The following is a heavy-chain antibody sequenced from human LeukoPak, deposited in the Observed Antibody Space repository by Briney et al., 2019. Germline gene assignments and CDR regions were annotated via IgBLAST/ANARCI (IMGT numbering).Heavy chain of an antibody. D-gene: IGHD2-2*01. CDR3: ARDWSSSSGLDY. CDR1: EFTFTDAW. J-gene: IGHJ4*02. V-gene: IGHV3-7*01. CDR2: IKQDGSAQ. Sequence: GGSLRLSCAASEFTFTDAWMSWVRQAPGKGLEWVGNIKQDGSAQYYGDSVMGRFTISRDNAKNSLYLQMNSLRVEDTAVYYCARDWSSSSGLDYWGQGTLVTVSS.